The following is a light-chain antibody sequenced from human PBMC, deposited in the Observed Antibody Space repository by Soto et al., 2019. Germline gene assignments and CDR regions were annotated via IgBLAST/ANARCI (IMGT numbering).Light chain of an antibody. CDR1: QSVSSGY. V-gene: IGKV3-20*01. J-gene: IGKJ2*01. Sequence: EIVLTQSPGTLSLSPGERATLSCRASQSVSSGYSAWYQQKPGQAPRLLIYGASSRATGIPDRFSGSGSGTDLTLSISRLEPEDSAVYYCQQYVSFGQGTKLEIK. CDR3: QQYVS. CDR2: GAS.